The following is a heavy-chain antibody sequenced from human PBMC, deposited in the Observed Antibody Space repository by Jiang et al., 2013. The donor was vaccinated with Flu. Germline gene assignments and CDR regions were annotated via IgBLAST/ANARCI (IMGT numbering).Heavy chain of an antibody. D-gene: IGHD5-18*01. CDR3: ARDGVDTAMPYYYYYGMDV. J-gene: IGHJ6*02. V-gene: IGHV6-1*01. CDR1: GDSVSSNSAA. CDR2: TYYRSKWYN. Sequence: QTLSLTCAISGDSVSSNSAAWNWIRQSPSRGLEWLGRTYYRSKWYNDYAVSVKSRITINPDTSKNQFSLQLNSVTPEDTAVYYCARDGVDTAMPYYYYYGMDVWGQGTTVTVSS.